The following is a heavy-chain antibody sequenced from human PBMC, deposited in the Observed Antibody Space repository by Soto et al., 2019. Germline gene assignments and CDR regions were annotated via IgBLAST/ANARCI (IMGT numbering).Heavy chain of an antibody. V-gene: IGHV3-30-3*01. J-gene: IGHJ5*02. CDR1: GFTFSSYA. Sequence: GGSLRLSCAASGFTFSSYAMHWVRQAPGKGLEWVAVISYDGSNKYYADSVKGRFTISRDNSKNTLYLQMNSLRAEDTAVYYCARSPPAAAGLLGWFDPWGQGTLVTVSS. D-gene: IGHD6-13*01. CDR2: ISYDGSNK. CDR3: ARSPPAAAGLLGWFDP.